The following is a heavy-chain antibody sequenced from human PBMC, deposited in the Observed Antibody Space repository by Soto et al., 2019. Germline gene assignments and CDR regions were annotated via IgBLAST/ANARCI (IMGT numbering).Heavy chain of an antibody. Sequence: SETLSLTCAVYGGSFSGYYWSWIRQPPGKGLEWIGEINHSGSTNYNPSLKSRVTISVDTSKNQFSLKLSSVTAADTAVYYCARDLYYSSSSYYYSYMDVWGKGTTVTVSS. D-gene: IGHD6-6*01. V-gene: IGHV4-34*01. J-gene: IGHJ6*03. CDR1: GGSFSGYY. CDR3: ARDLYYSSSSYYYSYMDV. CDR2: INHSGST.